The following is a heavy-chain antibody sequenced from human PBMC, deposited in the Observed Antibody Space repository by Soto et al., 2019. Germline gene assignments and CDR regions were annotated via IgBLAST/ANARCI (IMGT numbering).Heavy chain of an antibody. J-gene: IGHJ4*02. CDR3: ARDQGDG. CDR1: GFTFSSHG. V-gene: IGHV3-33*01. CDR2: IWYDGSDK. Sequence: QVQLVESGVGVVQPGRSLRLSCAASGFTFSSHGMHWVRQAPGKGLEWVAVIWYDGSDKYYADSVKGRFTISRDNSQNTLYLQMNSLRAEDTAVYYCARDQGDGWGQGTLVTVSS. D-gene: IGHD2-21*02.